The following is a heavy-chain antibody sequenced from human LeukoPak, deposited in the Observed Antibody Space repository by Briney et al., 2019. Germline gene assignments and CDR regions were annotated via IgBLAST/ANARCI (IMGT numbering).Heavy chain of an antibody. Sequence: GGSLRLSCAASGFTFSTYWMGWVRQAPGKGLEWVAKIKPDGSEKDHVDSVKGRFTISRDNAKNSLYLQLNSLRAEDTAVYYCARVFSSSLDAFDIWGQGTMVTVSS. D-gene: IGHD6-13*01. J-gene: IGHJ3*02. CDR1: GFTFSTYW. CDR2: IKPDGSEK. V-gene: IGHV3-7*01. CDR3: ARVFSSSLDAFDI.